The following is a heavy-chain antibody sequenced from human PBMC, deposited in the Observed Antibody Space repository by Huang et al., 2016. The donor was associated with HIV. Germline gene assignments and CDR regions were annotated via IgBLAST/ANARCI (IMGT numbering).Heavy chain of an antibody. CDR2: INHSGST. CDR3: ERSRRDGSSDAFDV. V-gene: IGHV4-34*01. J-gene: IGHJ3*01. CDR1: VESFSGHF. D-gene: IGHD6-25*01. Sequence: QVQLQQWGAGLVKPSETLSLTCAVYVESFSGHFWSWFSQPPGKGLQWIEEINHSGSTNFSPSLKSRITMAVDTSKKESSRKRTAVTAADTAVYFCERSRRDGSSDAFDVWGQGSMVTVS.